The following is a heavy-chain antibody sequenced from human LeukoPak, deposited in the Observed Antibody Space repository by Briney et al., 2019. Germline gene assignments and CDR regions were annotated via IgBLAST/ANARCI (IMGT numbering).Heavy chain of an antibody. CDR3: ARGGGSIRHSYYYYVDV. CDR2: ITWNGEII. D-gene: IGHD2-15*01. Sequence: GGSLRLSCAASGFTFSSYEMNWVRQAPGQGPEWVSGITWNGEIIDYAASVKGRFTISRDNAKNSLYLRMNSLRDEDTAFYYCARGGGSIRHSYYYYVDVWGKGTSVTVSS. CDR1: GFTFSSYE. J-gene: IGHJ6*03. V-gene: IGHV3-20*04.